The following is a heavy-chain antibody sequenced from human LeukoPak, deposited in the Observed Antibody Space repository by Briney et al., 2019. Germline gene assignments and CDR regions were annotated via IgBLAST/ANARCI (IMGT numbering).Heavy chain of an antibody. CDR1: GYTFTSYG. CDR2: ISAYNGNT. J-gene: IGHJ4*02. CDR3: ARVSAADYYFDY. D-gene: IGHD6-13*01. V-gene: IGHV1-18*01. Sequence: GASVKVSCKASGYTFTSYGISWVRQAPGQGLEWMGWISAYNGNTNYAQKFQGRVTITRDTSASTAYMELSSLRSEDTAVYYCARVSAADYYFDYWGQGTLVTVSS.